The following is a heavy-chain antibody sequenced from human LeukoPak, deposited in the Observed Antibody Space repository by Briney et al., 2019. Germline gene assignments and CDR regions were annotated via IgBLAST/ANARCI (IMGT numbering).Heavy chain of an antibody. V-gene: IGHV3-21*01. Sequence: GGSLRLSCAASGFTFSSYSMNWVRQAPGKGLEWVSSISSSSSYIYYADSVKGRFTISRDNAKNSLYLQMNSLRAEDTAVYYCARDPQGVSYFDLWGRGTLVTVSS. D-gene: IGHD2-8*01. CDR1: GFTFSSYS. J-gene: IGHJ2*01. CDR3: ARDPQGVSYFDL. CDR2: ISSSSSYI.